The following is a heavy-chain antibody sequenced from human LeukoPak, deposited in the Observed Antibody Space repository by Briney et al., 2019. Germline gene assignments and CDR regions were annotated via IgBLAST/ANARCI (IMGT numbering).Heavy chain of an antibody. CDR3: ARHGSYYESCSFFDN. Sequence: SETLSLTCSVSGGSISSGNFYWVWIRQPPEKGLEWIGSIYYSGTRYYNPSLTRRLTISVDTSNNHFSLKLSSVTAADTAVYYCARHGSYYESCSFFDNWGQGTRVTVPS. CDR2: IYYSGTR. D-gene: IGHD3-22*01. J-gene: IGHJ4*02. V-gene: IGHV4-39*01. CDR1: GGSISSGNFY.